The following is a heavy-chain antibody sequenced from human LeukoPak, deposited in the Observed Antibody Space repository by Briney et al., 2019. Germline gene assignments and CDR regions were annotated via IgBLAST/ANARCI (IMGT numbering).Heavy chain of an antibody. CDR3: TRSYSVGSSWPIDNWFDP. J-gene: IGHJ5*02. CDR2: IRSKANSYAT. D-gene: IGHD6-13*01. CDR1: GFTFSSYA. V-gene: IGHV3-73*01. Sequence: GGSLRLSCAASGFTFSSYAMHWVRQAPGKGLEWVGRIRSKANSYATAYAVSVKGRFTISRDDSKNTAYLQMNSLKTEDTAVYYCTRSYSVGSSWPIDNWFDPWGQGTLVTVSS.